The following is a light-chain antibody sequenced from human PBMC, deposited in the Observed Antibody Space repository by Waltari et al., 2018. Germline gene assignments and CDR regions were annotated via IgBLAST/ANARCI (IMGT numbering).Light chain of an antibody. CDR3: QKYDFLPAT. J-gene: IGKJ1*01. CDR2: HAS. Sequence: EIVLTQSQGTLPLSPGERATLSCRASQGVGKYLAWYQQRPGQAPRLLLYHASPRATGIPDRFSGSGSGTDFSLTISRLEPEDFAVYYCQKYDFLPATFGQGTTVEIK. V-gene: IGKV3-20*01. CDR1: QGVGKY.